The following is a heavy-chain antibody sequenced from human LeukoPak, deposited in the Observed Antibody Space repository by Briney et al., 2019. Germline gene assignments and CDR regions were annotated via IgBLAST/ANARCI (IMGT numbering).Heavy chain of an antibody. CDR3: AKRGVVIRVILVGFHKEAYYFDS. V-gene: IGHV3-23*01. CDR2: ISGSGGGT. J-gene: IGHJ4*02. Sequence: GGSLRLSCAVSGISLSNYGMSWVRQAPGKGLEWVAGISGSGGGTNYADSVKGRFTISRGNPKNTLFLQMNRLRAEDTAVYFCAKRGVVIRVILVGFHKEAYYFDSWGQGALVTVSS. CDR1: GISLSNYG. D-gene: IGHD3-22*01.